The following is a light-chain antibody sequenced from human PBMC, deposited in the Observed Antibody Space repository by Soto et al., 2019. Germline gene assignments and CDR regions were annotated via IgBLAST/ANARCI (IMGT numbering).Light chain of an antibody. V-gene: IGKV1-5*01. Sequence: DIQMAQSTSTLSASVGDRVTITCRASQNIDSWLAWYQHKPGKAAKVLIYDASSLETGVPSRFSGSGSGTDFSLTISSLRPADFATYYCQQYDTYPLTFGQGTKVEIK. CDR3: QQYDTYPLT. CDR1: QNIDSW. CDR2: DAS. J-gene: IGKJ1*01.